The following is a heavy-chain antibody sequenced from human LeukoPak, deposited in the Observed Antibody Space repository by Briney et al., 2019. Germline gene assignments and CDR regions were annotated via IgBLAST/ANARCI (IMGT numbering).Heavy chain of an antibody. J-gene: IGHJ3*02. V-gene: IGHV4-59*01. Sequence: PSETLSLTCTVSGGSITSYYWSWIRRPPGRGLEWIAYLSHSGSTDSNPSLTGRVTTLMDTSKNQSSLKLTSVTAADTAVYYCARARYANAWYAFDIWGHGTMVTVSS. CDR1: GGSITSYY. CDR2: LSHSGST. CDR3: ARARYANAWYAFDI. D-gene: IGHD2-2*01.